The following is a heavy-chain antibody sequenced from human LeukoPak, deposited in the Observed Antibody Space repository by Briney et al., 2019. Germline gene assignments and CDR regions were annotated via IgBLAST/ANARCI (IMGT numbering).Heavy chain of an antibody. Sequence: GGSLRLSCAASGFTFSSYGMHWVRQAPGKGLEWVAVISYDGSNKYYADSVKGRFTISRDNSKNTLYLQMNSLRAEDTAVYYCAKAAVQLERRRYYYYYMDVWGKGTTVTVSS. CDR3: AKAAVQLERRRYYYYYMDV. J-gene: IGHJ6*03. V-gene: IGHV3-30*18. CDR2: ISYDGSNK. CDR1: GFTFSSYG. D-gene: IGHD1-1*01.